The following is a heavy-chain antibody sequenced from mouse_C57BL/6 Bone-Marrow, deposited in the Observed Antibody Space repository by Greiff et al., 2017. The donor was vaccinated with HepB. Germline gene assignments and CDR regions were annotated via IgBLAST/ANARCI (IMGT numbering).Heavy chain of an antibody. CDR2: IYPGSGST. CDR3: ARHYNNLDY. V-gene: IGHV1-55*01. J-gene: IGHJ2*01. Sequence: QVQLQQPGAELVKPGASVKMSCKASGYTFTSYWITWVKQRPGQGLEWIGDIYPGSGSTNYNEKFKSKATLTVDKSSSTAYMQHSSLTSEASAVYYCARHYNNLDYWGQGTTLTVSS. CDR1: GYTFTSYW. D-gene: IGHD2-5*01.